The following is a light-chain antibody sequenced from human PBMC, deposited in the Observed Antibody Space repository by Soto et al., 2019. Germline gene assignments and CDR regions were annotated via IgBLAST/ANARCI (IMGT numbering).Light chain of an antibody. CDR1: QSISNW. V-gene: IGKV1-5*01. CDR3: QQYDNSPWT. Sequence: DVQMTQSPSTLSASVGDRVTITCRASQSISNWLAWYQQKPGKAPKLLIYGASSLEGEVPSRFSGSGSGTEFTLTISSLQPDDFAAYYCQQYDNSPWTFGQGTKVEIK. CDR2: GAS. J-gene: IGKJ1*01.